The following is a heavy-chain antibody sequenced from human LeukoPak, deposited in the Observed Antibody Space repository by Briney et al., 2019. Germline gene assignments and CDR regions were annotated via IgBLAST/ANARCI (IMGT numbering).Heavy chain of an antibody. J-gene: IGHJ3*01. D-gene: IGHD3-16*01. CDR2: IRFDGTNI. CDR1: GFSFSTAG. Sequence: GGSLRLSCLGSGFSFSTAGIHWVRLPPGKGLEWVTHIRFDGTNIHYLDSVKGRFTVSRDNSKNTVYLQMNNVRPEDTALYYCAKETTFAYYDTFEYWGRGAMVTVSS. V-gene: IGHV3-30*02. CDR3: AKETTFAYYDTFEY.